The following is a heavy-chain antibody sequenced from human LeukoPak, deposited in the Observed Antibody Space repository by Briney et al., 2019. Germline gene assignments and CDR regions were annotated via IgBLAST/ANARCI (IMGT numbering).Heavy chain of an antibody. V-gene: IGHV1-2*02. D-gene: IGHD6-13*01. CDR3: AKGIAAAGIRDKNYYYYGMDV. J-gene: IGHJ6*02. Sequence: ASVKVSCKASGYTFTGYYMHWVRQAPGQGLEWMGWINPNSGGTNYAQKFQGRVTMTRDTSISTAYMELSRLRSDDTAVYYCAKGIAAAGIRDKNYYYYGMDVWGQGTTVTVSS. CDR2: INPNSGGT. CDR1: GYTFTGYY.